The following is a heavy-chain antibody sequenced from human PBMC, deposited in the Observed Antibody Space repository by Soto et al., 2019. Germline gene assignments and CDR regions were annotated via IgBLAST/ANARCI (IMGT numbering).Heavy chain of an antibody. D-gene: IGHD3-22*01. CDR3: VSGYYHDY. CDR1: GDSISDFY. CDR2: IYYSGST. J-gene: IGHJ4*02. Sequence: PSETLSLTCTASGDSISDFYWSWIRQPPGKGLEWIGYIYYSGSTNTNPSLKSRVTISADTSKKQFSLKMTSMTAADTAMYYCVSGYYHDYWGQGTLVTV. V-gene: IGHV4-59*01.